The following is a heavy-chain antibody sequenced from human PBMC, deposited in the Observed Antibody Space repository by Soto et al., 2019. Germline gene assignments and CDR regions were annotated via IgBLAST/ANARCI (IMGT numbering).Heavy chain of an antibody. CDR2: IIPILGIA. V-gene: IGHV1-69*08. J-gene: IGHJ5*02. CDR1: GGTFSSYT. CDR3: TRDHSDYDILTVIGWFDP. Sequence: QVQLVQSGAEVKKPGSSVKVSCKASGGTFSSYTISWVRQAPGQGLEWMGRIIPILGIANYAQKFQGRVTITADKSTSTAYMELSSLRSEDTAVYYCTRDHSDYDILTVIGWFDPWGQGTLVTVSS. D-gene: IGHD3-9*01.